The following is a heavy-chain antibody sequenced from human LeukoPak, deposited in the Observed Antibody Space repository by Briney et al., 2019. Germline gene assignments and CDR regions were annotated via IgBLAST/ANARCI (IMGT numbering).Heavy chain of an antibody. J-gene: IGHJ3*02. V-gene: IGHV4-4*02. CDR3: AANSWYNAFDM. CDR1: GGSLSSSNW. Sequence: PSGTLSLTCAVSGGSLSSSNWWSWVRQPPGKGLEWMGEIYHSGSTNYNPSLKSPVTISVDKSKNQFSLKLSSVTAADTAVYYCAANSWYNAFDMWGQGTMVTVSS. CDR2: IYHSGST. D-gene: IGHD6-13*01.